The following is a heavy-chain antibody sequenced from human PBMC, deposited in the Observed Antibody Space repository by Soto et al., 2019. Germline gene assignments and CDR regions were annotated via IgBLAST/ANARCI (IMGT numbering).Heavy chain of an antibody. Sequence: GGSLRLSCAGTGFTFTNYVMTWVRQAPGKGLEWVSGISGSGGATYYADSVRDRFTISRDNSKNTMYLQMNSLGADDTAVYYCARYGSGWYNDYWGQGTLVTVSS. D-gene: IGHD6-19*01. V-gene: IGHV3-23*01. CDR2: ISGSGGAT. CDR1: GFTFTNYV. CDR3: ARYGSGWYNDY. J-gene: IGHJ4*02.